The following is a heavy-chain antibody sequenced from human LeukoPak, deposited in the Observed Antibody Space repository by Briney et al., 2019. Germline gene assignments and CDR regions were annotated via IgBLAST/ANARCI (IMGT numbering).Heavy chain of an antibody. CDR2: INHSGST. CDR1: GGSFSGYY. J-gene: IGHJ6*04. Sequence: SETLSLTCAVYGGSFSGYYWCWIRQPPGKGLEWIGEINHSGSTNYNPSLKSRVTISVDTSKNQFSLKLSSVTAADTAVYYCARDYYGSGSYYKHYYGMDVWGKGTTVTVSS. D-gene: IGHD3-10*01. V-gene: IGHV4-34*01. CDR3: ARDYYGSGSYYKHYYGMDV.